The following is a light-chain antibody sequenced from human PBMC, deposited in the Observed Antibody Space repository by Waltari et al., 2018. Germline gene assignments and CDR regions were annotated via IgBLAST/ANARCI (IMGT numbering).Light chain of an antibody. CDR3: SSHTTTSSWV. Sequence: QSALTQPASVSGSPGQSITISCTGTSGDIGNYKFVSWYQQEPGSAPKLLVYEVSQRPSGVSNLFSGSKSGNTASLTISGLQAEDEADYYCSSHTTTSSWVFGGGTKLTVL. CDR1: SGDIGNYKF. J-gene: IGLJ3*02. CDR2: EVS. V-gene: IGLV2-14*01.